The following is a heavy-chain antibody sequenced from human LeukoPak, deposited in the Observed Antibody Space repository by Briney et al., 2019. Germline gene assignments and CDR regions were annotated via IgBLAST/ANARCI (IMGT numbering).Heavy chain of an antibody. Sequence: ASVKVSCKASGGTFSSNAISWVRQAPGQGLEWMGGIIPIFGTANYAQKFQGRVTITTDESTSTAYMELSSLRSEDTAVYYCASRYCSGGSCWLYYFDYWGQGTLVTVSS. V-gene: IGHV1-69*05. J-gene: IGHJ4*02. CDR1: GGTFSSNA. CDR2: IIPIFGTA. CDR3: ASRYCSGGSCWLYYFDY. D-gene: IGHD2-15*01.